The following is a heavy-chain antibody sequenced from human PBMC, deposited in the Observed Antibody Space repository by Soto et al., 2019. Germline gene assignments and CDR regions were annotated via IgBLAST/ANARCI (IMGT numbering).Heavy chain of an antibody. CDR1: GFTFSSYW. CDR3: ARDGEQWLGQNYCYYYGMDV. Sequence: PGGSLRLSCAASGFTFSSYWMHWVRQAPPKGLVWVSRINSDGSSTSYADSVMGRFTISRDNAKNTLYLQMISLRAEDTAVYYCARDGEQWLGQNYCYYYGMDVWGQGTMVTVSS. J-gene: IGHJ6*02. D-gene: IGHD6-19*01. V-gene: IGHV3-74*01. CDR2: INSDGSST.